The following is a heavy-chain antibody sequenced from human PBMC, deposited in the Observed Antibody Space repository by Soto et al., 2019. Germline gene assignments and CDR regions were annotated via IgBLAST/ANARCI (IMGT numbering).Heavy chain of an antibody. V-gene: IGHV1-2*02. CDR1: GYTFNDYY. J-gene: IGHJ3*01. D-gene: IGHD3-9*01. CDR3: ARELRTDWYTAFAF. Sequence: QVQLVQSGAEVKKPGASVMVSCKTSGYTFNDYYIHWVRQAPGQGLEWMGWVTPSSGGTHYAQKFRGRVTMTSDSSTSTAYMELSSLRSDDTAVYYCARELRTDWYTAFAFWGQGTLVSVSS. CDR2: VTPSSGGT.